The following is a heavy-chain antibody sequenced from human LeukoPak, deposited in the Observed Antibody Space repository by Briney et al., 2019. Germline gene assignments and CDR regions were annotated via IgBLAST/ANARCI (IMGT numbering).Heavy chain of an antibody. V-gene: IGHV1-2*02. CDR2: INPNTGDT. CDR3: ATSYTVTTDY. CDR1: GYTFTGYC. Sequence: ASVKVSCKASGYTFTGYCMHWVRQAPGQGLEWMGWINPNTGDTHSAQKFQGRVTMTRDMSTSTVYMELSSLRSEDTAVYYCATSYTVTTDYWGQGTLVTVSS. J-gene: IGHJ4*02. D-gene: IGHD4-17*01.